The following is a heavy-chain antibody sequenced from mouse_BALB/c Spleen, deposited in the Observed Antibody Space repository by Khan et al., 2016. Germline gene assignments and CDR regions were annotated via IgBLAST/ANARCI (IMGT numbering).Heavy chain of an antibody. Sequence: QVQLQQSGAELVRPGSSVKISCKASGYAFSSYWMNWVKQRPGQGLEWIGQLYPGDGDTNYNGKFKGKATLTADKSSSPAYMQLSSLTSEDSAVYIGARKNNGNPYYYAMGYWGQGTSVTVSS. CDR1: GYAFSSYW. V-gene: IGHV1-80*01. D-gene: IGHD2-1*01. J-gene: IGHJ4*01. CDR3: ARKNNGNPYYYAMGY. CDR2: LYPGDGDT.